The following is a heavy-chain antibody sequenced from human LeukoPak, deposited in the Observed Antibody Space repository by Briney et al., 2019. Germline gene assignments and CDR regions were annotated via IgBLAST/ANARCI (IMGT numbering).Heavy chain of an antibody. V-gene: IGHV3-53*01. CDR3: ARGGSWNDFDS. J-gene: IGHJ4*02. CDR2: IYNGGNT. D-gene: IGHD1-1*01. Sequence: RGSLRLSCAASGFTFSSYAMSWVRQAPGKGLEWVSVIYNGGNTYYADSVKGRFNISRDNSKNTLYLQMNILRAEDTAVYYCARGGSWNDFDSWGQGTLVTVSS. CDR1: GFTFSSYA.